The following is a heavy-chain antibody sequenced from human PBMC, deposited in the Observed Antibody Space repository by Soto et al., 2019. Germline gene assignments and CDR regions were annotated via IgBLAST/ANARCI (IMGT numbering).Heavy chain of an antibody. CDR2: FDPEDGKT. CDR1: GYTLSELS. Sequence: ASVKVSCKVSGYTLSELSMHWVRQAPGKGLEWMGGFDPEDGKTMSAQKLQGRVTMTTDTSTSTAYMELRSLRSDDTAVYYCARDSPPFDPWGQGTLVTVSS. CDR3: ARDSPPFDP. V-gene: IGHV1-24*01. J-gene: IGHJ5*02.